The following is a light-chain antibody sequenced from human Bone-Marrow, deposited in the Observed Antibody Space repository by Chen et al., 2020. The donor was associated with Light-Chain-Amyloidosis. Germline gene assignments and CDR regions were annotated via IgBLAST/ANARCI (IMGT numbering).Light chain of an antibody. J-gene: IGLJ2*01. CDR2: RDT. CDR3: QSADXSGTXEVI. V-gene: IGLV3-25*03. CDR1: DLXXKY. Sequence: SYELXXPPSVSVSPXQTAXXXCSXXDLXXKYAXLYQQTXGQAPVLVIXRDTEXPSGISERXSGSSSGTXATXXXSGXXAEDEADYHXQSADXSGTXEVIFGGGTKLTVL.